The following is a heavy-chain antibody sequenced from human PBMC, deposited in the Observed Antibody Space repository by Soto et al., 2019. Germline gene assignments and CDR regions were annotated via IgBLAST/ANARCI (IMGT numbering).Heavy chain of an antibody. J-gene: IGHJ4*02. V-gene: IGHV3-21*01. CDR1: GFTFSSYS. CDR3: ARDRRIVGATTPYLFDY. Sequence: PGGSLRLSCAASGFTFSSYSMNWVRQAPGKGLEWVSSISSSSSYIYYADSVKGRFTISRDNAKNSLYLQMNSLRAEDTAVYYCARDRRIVGATTPYLFDYWGQGTLVTVSS. CDR2: ISSSSSYI. D-gene: IGHD1-26*01.